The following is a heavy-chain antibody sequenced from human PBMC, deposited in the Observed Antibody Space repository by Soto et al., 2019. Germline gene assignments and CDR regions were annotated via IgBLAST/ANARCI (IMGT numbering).Heavy chain of an antibody. Sequence: EVQLVESGGGLVQPGGSLRLSCAASGFTFSSYSINWVRQAPGKGLEWFSYITSDGSTISYADSVKGRFTVSRDNAKKSLYLQMNRLRDEDTAVYYCARVGRGVYGMDVWGQGTSVTVSS. V-gene: IGHV3-48*02. CDR3: ARVGRGVYGMDV. J-gene: IGHJ6*02. CDR2: ITSDGSTI. D-gene: IGHD2-8*01. CDR1: GFTFSSYS.